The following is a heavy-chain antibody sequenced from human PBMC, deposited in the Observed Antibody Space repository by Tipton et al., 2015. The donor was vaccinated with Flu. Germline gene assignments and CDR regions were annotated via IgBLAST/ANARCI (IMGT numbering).Heavy chain of an antibody. D-gene: IGHD4-23*01. Sequence: SLRLSCAASGFKFSGDWMSWVRQPPGKGLEWVANIQQNGIGRHYVDSVKGRFTISRDNAKNSLYLQMNSLRVEDTAIYYCARDRDGKDFWGQGTLVTVSS. CDR2: IQQNGIGR. V-gene: IGHV3-7*01. J-gene: IGHJ4*02. CDR3: ARDRDGKDF. CDR1: GFKFSGDW.